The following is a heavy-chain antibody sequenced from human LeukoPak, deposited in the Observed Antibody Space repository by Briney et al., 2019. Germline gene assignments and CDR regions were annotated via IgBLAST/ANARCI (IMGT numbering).Heavy chain of an antibody. V-gene: IGHV4-59*01. CDR1: GGSISSYY. J-gene: IGHJ4*02. D-gene: IGHD3-10*01. CDR2: IYYSGST. CDR3: AASMVRGVIITRKPYLFDY. Sequence: PSETLSLTCTVSGGSISSYYWSWIRQPPGKGLEWIGYIYYSGSTNYNPSLKSRVTISVDTSKNQFSLKLSSATAADTAVYYCAASMVRGVIITRKPYLFDYWGQGTLVTVSS.